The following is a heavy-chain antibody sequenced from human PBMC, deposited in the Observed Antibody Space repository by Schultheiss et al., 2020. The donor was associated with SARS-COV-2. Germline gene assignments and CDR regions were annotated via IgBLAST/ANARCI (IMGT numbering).Heavy chain of an antibody. CDR1: GGSFSGYY. V-gene: IGHV4-34*12. J-gene: IGHJ4*02. CDR2: IFYSGST. Sequence: SETLSLTCAVYGGSFSGYYWGWILQSPGKGLEWIGNIFYSGSTDYNPSLRSRVTISVDTSKNQFSLKLNSVTAADTAVYYCARLDVGLDFWGQGTLVTVSS. CDR3: ARLDVGLDF. D-gene: IGHD1-26*01.